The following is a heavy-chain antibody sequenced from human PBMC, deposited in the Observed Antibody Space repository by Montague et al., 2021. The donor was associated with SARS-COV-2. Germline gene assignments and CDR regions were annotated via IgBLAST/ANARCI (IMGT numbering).Heavy chain of an antibody. J-gene: IGHJ6*03. CDR1: GGSFSGHY. CDR2: INNSGST. D-gene: IGHD3-22*01. Sequence: SETLSLTCAVYGGSFSGHYWSWIRQLPGKGLEWIGEINNSGSTNYNPSLKSRVTISVDTSKNQFSLKLHSVTAADTAVYYCARGRIEVSMIVVVLTGASYYMDVWGKGTTVTVSS. CDR3: ARGRIEVSMIVVVLTGASYYMDV. V-gene: IGHV4-34*01.